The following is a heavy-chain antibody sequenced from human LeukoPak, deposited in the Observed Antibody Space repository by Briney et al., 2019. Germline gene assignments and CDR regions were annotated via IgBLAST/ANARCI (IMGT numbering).Heavy chain of an antibody. CDR1: GFTFSGYC. Sequence: PGGSLRLSCAASGFTFSGYCMIWIRQAPGKGLEWVSYINPNGGTIYYSDSAKGRFTISRDNAKNSLYLQMHSLRAEDTALYYCAREGDITGASGTEFDYWGQGALVTVSS. V-gene: IGHV3-11*04. J-gene: IGHJ4*02. CDR2: INPNGGTI. CDR3: AREGDITGASGTEFDY. D-gene: IGHD6-13*01.